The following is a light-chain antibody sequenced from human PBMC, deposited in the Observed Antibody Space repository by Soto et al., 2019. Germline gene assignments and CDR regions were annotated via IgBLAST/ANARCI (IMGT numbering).Light chain of an antibody. J-gene: IGLJ1*01. V-gene: IGLV2-23*01. Sequence: QSALTQPASVSGSPGQSITISCTGTSGDVGKYNLVSWYQQHPGKAPKLMIYEDSKWPSGVSNRFSGSKSGNAASLTISGLQAEDEADYYCCSYAGGSNYVFGTGTKVTV. CDR2: EDS. CDR1: SGDVGKYNL. CDR3: CSYAGGSNYV.